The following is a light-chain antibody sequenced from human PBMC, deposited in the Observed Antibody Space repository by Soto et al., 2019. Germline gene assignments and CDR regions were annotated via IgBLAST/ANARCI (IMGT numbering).Light chain of an antibody. J-gene: IGKJ5*01. CDR1: QSVSSY. CDR3: QQRSNWPPIT. V-gene: IGKV3-11*01. CDR2: DAS. Sequence: EIVLTQSPATLSLSPGERATLSCRASQSVSSYLAWYQQKPGQAPRLLIYDASNRATGIPARFSGSGSGTDFTLTISSLEPEDFAVYCCQQRSNWPPITVGQGTRLESK.